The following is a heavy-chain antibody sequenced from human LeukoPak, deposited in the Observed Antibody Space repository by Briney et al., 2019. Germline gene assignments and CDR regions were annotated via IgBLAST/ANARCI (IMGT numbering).Heavy chain of an antibody. J-gene: IGHJ3*02. CDR2: YDLEGGKA. V-gene: IGHV1-24*01. CDR1: GYTLSDFS. CDR3: ATATRYDAADI. Sequence: PGASVKVSCKLSGYTLSDFSLHWLRQAPGKGLEWMGGYDLEGGKAVYAQQFQGRVTMTEDMVTDTAYMDLSSLNSEDTAVYYCATATRYDAADIWGQGTLVTVSS.